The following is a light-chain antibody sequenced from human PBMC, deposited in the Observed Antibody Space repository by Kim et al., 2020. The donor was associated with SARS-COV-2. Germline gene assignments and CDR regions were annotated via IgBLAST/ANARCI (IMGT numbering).Light chain of an antibody. CDR3: QSYDSSNVV. CDR1: SGSIASNY. Sequence: NFMLTQPHSVSESPGKTVTISCTRSSGSIASNYVQWYQQRPGSAPTTVIYEDNQRPSGVPDRFSGSIDSSSNSAFLTISGLKTEDEADYYCQSYDSSNVVFGGGTQLTVL. V-gene: IGLV6-57*04. CDR2: EDN. J-gene: IGLJ2*01.